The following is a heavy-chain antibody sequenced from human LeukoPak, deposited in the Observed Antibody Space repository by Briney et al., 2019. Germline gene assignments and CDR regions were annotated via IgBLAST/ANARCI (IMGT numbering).Heavy chain of an antibody. V-gene: IGHV1-69*05. D-gene: IGHD1-7*01. CDR2: IIPIFGTA. CDR1: GGTFSSYA. J-gene: IGHJ5*02. Sequence: ASVKVSCKASGGTFSSYAISWVRQAPGQGLEWMGGIIPIFGTANYAQKFQGRVTITTDESTSTAYMELSSLRSEDTAVYYCARGNYGWFDPWGQGTLVTVSS. CDR3: ARGNYGWFDP.